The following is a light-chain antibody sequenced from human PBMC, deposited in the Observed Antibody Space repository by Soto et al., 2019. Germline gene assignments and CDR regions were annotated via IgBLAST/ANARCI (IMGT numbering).Light chain of an antibody. CDR1: QSVSSSQ. Sequence: DIVLTQSQGTLSLSPGEGATVSCRAGQSVSSSQLAWYQQKPGQHPRLLVYGASSRATGIQDRFSGSGSGTDFTLTISRLEPEDFAVYYRQQYGSTITFGQGTRLEI. CDR3: QQYGSTIT. CDR2: GAS. V-gene: IGKV3-20*01. J-gene: IGKJ5*01.